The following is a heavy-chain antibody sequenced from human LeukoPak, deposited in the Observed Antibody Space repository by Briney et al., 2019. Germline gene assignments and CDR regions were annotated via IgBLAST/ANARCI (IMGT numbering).Heavy chain of an antibody. CDR3: ARAGGVDYYDSSGYYYGAAQFDY. V-gene: IGHV4-59*01. J-gene: IGHJ4*02. Sequence: PSETPSLTCTVSGGSISSYYWSWIRQPPGKGLEWIGYIYYSGSTNYNPSLKSRVTISVDTSKNQFSLKLSSVTAADTAVYYCARAGGVDYYDSSGYYYGAAQFDYWGQGTLVTVSS. CDR1: GGSISSYY. CDR2: IYYSGST. D-gene: IGHD3-22*01.